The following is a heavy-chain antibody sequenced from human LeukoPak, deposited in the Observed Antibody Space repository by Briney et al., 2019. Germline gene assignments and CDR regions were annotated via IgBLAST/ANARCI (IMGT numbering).Heavy chain of an antibody. CDR3: ARVRAVMGAFDI. J-gene: IGHJ3*02. CDR1: GFTFSSYW. CDR2: IKQDGSEN. V-gene: IGHV3-7*01. D-gene: IGHD3-16*01. Sequence: GGSLRLSCAASGFTFSSYWMSWVRQAPGKGLEWVANIKQDGSENYFVDSVKGRFTFSRDNAKNSLYLQMKSLRAEDTAVYYCARVRAVMGAFDIWGQGTLVTVSP.